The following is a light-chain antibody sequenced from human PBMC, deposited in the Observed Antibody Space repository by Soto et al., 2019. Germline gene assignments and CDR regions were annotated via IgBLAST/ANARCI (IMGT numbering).Light chain of an antibody. CDR2: SIS. Sequence: QTVVTQEPSLTVSPGGTVTLTCASRTGAVTSGYYPNWFQQKPGQAPRALIYSISNKHSWTPARFSGSLLGGKAALTLSGLQPKDEAEYHCLLYYGGTWVFGGGTKVTVL. V-gene: IGLV7-43*01. CDR3: LLYYGGTWV. J-gene: IGLJ3*02. CDR1: TGAVTSGYY.